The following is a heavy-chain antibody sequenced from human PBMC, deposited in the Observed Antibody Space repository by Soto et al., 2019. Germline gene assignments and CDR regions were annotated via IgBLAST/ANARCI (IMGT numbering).Heavy chain of an antibody. J-gene: IGHJ3*02. D-gene: IGHD2-2*01. CDR1: GFTFSSYS. CDR2: ISSSSSYI. V-gene: IGHV3-21*01. Sequence: GGSLRLSCAASGFTFSSYSMNWVRQAPGKGLEWVSSISSSSSYIYYADSVKGRFTISRDNAKNSLYLQMNSLRAEDTAVYYCARPRSSTNKGAFDIWGQGTMVTVSS. CDR3: ARPRSSTNKGAFDI.